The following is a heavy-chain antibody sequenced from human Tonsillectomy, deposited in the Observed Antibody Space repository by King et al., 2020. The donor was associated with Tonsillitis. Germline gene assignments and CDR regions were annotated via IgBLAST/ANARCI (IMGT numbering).Heavy chain of an antibody. D-gene: IGHD6-13*01. J-gene: IGHJ2*01. Sequence: VQLVESGGVVVQPGGSLRLSCAASGFTFDDYTMHWVRHAPGKGLEWVSLLSWVGGSTYYADSVKGRFTISRDNSKNSLYLQMNSLRTEDTALYYCAKDGDAGAAGTDWYFDLWGRGTLVTVSS. CDR1: GFTFDDYT. V-gene: IGHV3-43*01. CDR2: LSWVGGST. CDR3: AKDGDAGAAGTDWYFDL.